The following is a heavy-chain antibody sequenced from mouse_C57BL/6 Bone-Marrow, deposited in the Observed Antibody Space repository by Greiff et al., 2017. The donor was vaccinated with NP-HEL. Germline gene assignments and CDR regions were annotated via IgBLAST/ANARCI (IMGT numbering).Heavy chain of an antibody. CDR1: GFTFSSYG. Sequence: EVMLVESGGDLVKPGGSLKLSCAASGFTFSSYGMSWVRQTPDKRLEWVATISSGGSYTYYPDSVKGRFPISRDNANTTIDRQMSSRKSEDTAMYYCARLGLAWVAYGGQGTLVTVSA. V-gene: IGHV5-6*01. CDR3: ARLGLAWVAY. CDR2: ISSGGSYT. J-gene: IGHJ3*01. D-gene: IGHD6-1*01.